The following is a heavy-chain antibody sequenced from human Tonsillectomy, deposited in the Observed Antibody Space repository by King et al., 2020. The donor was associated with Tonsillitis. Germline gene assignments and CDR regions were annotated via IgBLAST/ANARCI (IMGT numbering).Heavy chain of an antibody. CDR3: ARVTTIFGWGAFDI. CDR1: GFTFSSYA. V-gene: IGHV3-30-3*01. Sequence: VQLVESGGGVVQPGRSLRLSCAASGFTFSSYAMHWVRQAPGKGLEWGAVISYDGSNKYYADSVKGRFTISRDNSKNTLFLQMNSLRAEDTAVYYCARVTTIFGWGAFDIWGQGTMVTVSS. J-gene: IGHJ3*02. D-gene: IGHD3-3*01. CDR2: ISYDGSNK.